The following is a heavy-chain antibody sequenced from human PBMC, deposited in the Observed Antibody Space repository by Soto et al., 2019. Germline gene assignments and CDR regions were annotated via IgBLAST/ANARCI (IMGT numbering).Heavy chain of an antibody. CDR1: GFTFSSYA. Sequence: PGGSLRLSCAASGFTFSSYATHWVRQAPGKGLEYVSAISSNGGSTYYADSVKGRFTISRDNSKNTLYLQMGSLRAEDMAVYYCARVRDGYLDYWGQGTLVTVSS. J-gene: IGHJ4*02. CDR3: ARVRDGYLDY. V-gene: IGHV3-64*02. CDR2: ISSNGGST. D-gene: IGHD2-21*01.